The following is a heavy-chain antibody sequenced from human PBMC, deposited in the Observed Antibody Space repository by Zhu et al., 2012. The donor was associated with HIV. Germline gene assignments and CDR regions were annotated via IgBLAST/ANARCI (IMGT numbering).Heavy chain of an antibody. CDR3: AKSRTSGWYSYAFDV. J-gene: IGHJ3*01. V-gene: IGHV4-39*01. D-gene: IGHD6-19*01. CDR2: VYYSGDT. Sequence: QVRLQGSGPRLLKPSETLSLTCTVSGGSITDPGYFWAWIRQPPGKGLEWIGSVYYSGDTYDNPSLKSRLTISVDTSNNQFSLQLRSLTAADTAVYYCAKSRTSGWYSYAFDVWGQGRVVSVSS. CDR1: GGSITDPGYF.